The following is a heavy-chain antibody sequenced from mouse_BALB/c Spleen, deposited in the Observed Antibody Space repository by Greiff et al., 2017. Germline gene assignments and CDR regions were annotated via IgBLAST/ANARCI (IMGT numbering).Heavy chain of an antibody. D-gene: IGHD2-14*01. CDR2: IFPGTGTT. V-gene: IGHV1S132*01. Sequence: QVQLQQSGAELVKPGASVKLSCKTSGYTFTSYWIQWVKQRPGQGLGWIGEIFPGTGTTYYNEKFKGKATLTIDTSSSTAYMQLSSLTSEDSAVYFCARDYRYDGASMDYWGQGTSVTVSS. J-gene: IGHJ4*01. CDR1: GYTFTSYW. CDR3: ARDYRYDGASMDY.